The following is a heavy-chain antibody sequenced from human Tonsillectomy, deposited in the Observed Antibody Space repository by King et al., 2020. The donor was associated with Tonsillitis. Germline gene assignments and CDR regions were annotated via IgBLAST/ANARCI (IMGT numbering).Heavy chain of an antibody. Sequence: VQLQESGPGLVKPSETLSLTCTVSGGSISSYYWSWIRPPPGKGLEWIGYIYYSGSTNYNPSLKSRVTISVDTSKNQFSLKLSSVTAADTAVYYCARHSYSYGDYVDAFDIWGQGTMVTVSS. CDR3: ARHSYSYGDYVDAFDI. J-gene: IGHJ3*02. D-gene: IGHD4-17*01. V-gene: IGHV4-59*08. CDR2: IYYSGST. CDR1: GGSISSYY.